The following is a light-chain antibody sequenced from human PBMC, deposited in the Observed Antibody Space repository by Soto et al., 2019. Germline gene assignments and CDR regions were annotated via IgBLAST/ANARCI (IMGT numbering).Light chain of an antibody. J-gene: IGKJ3*01. CDR1: QRISID. CDR2: GAS. CDR3: QKYNRAPRN. Sequence: LPMTQSPSSLSASVGDRETITCRASQRISIDLACYQLKPPKVPSLLFYGASTVHSGVPSRFSGSGSGTDFTLTLSSLEPEDVSTYFCQKYNRAPRNFGPGTQVDI. V-gene: IGKV1-27*01.